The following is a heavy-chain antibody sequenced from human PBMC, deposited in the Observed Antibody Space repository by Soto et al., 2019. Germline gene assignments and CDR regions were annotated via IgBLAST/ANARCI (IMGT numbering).Heavy chain of an antibody. Sequence: LKGCCKTVVGSISSYPSSCWIQETGQGLEWMGGIIPIFGTANYAQKFQGRVTITADESTSTAYMELSSLRSEDTAVYYCARVPKRKSYYYHGMDVWGQGTTVTVSS. CDR1: VGSISSYP. J-gene: IGHJ6*02. CDR3: ARVPKRKSYYYHGMDV. V-gene: IGHV1-69*01. CDR2: IIPIFGTA.